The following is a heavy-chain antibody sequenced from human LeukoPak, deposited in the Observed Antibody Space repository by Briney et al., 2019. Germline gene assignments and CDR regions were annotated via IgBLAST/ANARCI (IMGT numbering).Heavy chain of an antibody. CDR2: IYYSGTT. CDR1: GGSISSSSYY. V-gene: IGHV4-39*07. Sequence: SETLSLTCSVSGGSISSSSYYWGWIRQPPGKGLEWIGSIYYSGTTYYNPSLKSRVTISVDTSRNQFSLRLSSVTAADTAVYYCARDYYDGSGQRGSFDYWGQGTLVTVSS. D-gene: IGHD3-22*01. J-gene: IGHJ4*02. CDR3: ARDYYDGSGQRGSFDY.